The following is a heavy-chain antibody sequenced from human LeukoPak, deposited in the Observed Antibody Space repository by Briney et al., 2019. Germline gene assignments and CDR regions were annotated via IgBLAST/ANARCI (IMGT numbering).Heavy chain of an antibody. V-gene: IGHV1-46*01. J-gene: IGHJ4*02. CDR1: RYTFTSYY. CDR3: ARDSNDFWSGYWGYFDY. D-gene: IGHD3-3*01. Sequence: GASVKVSCKASRYTFTSYYMHWARHSPGQGLEWMGIINPSGGSTSYAQKFQGRVTMTRDTSMSTVYMELSSLRSEDTAVYYCARDSNDFWSGYWGYFDYWGQGTLVTVSP. CDR2: INPSGGST.